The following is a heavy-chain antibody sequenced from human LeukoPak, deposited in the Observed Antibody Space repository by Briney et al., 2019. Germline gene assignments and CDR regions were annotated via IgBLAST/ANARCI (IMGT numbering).Heavy chain of an antibody. D-gene: IGHD5-18*01. CDR1: GGSISSSPYY. CDR2: IYYSGTT. J-gene: IGHJ4*02. Sequence: PSETLSLTCTVSGGSISSSPYYWGWIRQPPGKGLEWIGSIYYSGTTHYSPSLESRVTISVDTSKNQFSLKLSSVTAADTAVYYCAGGYSYGYDYWGQGTLVTVSS. V-gene: IGHV4-39*07. CDR3: AGGYSYGYDY.